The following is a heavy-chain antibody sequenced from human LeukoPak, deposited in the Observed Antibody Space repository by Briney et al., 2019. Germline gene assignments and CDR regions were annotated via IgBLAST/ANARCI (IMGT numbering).Heavy chain of an antibody. V-gene: IGHV4-34*01. CDR2: INHSGST. CDR1: GGSFSGYY. J-gene: IGHJ4*02. D-gene: IGHD3-3*01. Sequence: SETLSLTCAVYGGSFSGYYWSWIRQPPGKGLEWIGEINHSGSTNYNPSLKSRVTISVDTSKNQFSLKLSSVTAADTAVYYCARTRITIFGVGKSRFDYWGQGTLVTVSS. CDR3: ARTRITIFGVGKSRFDY.